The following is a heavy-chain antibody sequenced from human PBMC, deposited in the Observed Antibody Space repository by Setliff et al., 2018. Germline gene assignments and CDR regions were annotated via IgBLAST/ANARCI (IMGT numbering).Heavy chain of an antibody. CDR2: IYSDGSA. Sequence: SETLSLTCSVSGGIIYDHWWTWIRQPAGAGLEWIGRIYSDGSADYNPSLRSRVTIPVDKSKNQFFLKLTSMTAADTALYFCARERQGGFLEWAPFDSWGQGVVVTVSS. D-gene: IGHD3-3*01. V-gene: IGHV4-4*07. CDR1: GGIIYDHW. CDR3: ARERQGGFLEWAPFDS. J-gene: IGHJ4*02.